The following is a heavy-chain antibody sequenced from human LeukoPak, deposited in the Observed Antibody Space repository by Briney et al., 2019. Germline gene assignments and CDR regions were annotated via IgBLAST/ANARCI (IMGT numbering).Heavy chain of an antibody. D-gene: IGHD3-3*01. J-gene: IGHJ3*02. CDR1: GFTFSSYG. V-gene: IGHV3-30*02. Sequence: GGSLRLSCAASGFTFSSYGMHWVRQAPGKGLEWVAFIRYDGSNKYYADSVKGRFTISRDNSKNTLYMQMNSLRAEDTAVYYCANSWMEWLSEDAFDIWGQGTMVTVSS. CDR3: ANSWMEWLSEDAFDI. CDR2: IRYDGSNK.